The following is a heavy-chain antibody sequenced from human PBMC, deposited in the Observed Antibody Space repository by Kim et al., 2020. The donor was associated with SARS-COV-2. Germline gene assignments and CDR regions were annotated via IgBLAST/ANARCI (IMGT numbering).Heavy chain of an antibody. J-gene: IGHJ4*02. CDR3: TTDRYYDSSGWWSGDY. V-gene: IGHV3-15*01. D-gene: IGHD3-22*01. CDR2: IKSKTDGGTT. Sequence: GGSLRLSCAASGFTFSNAWMSWVRQAPGKGLEWVGRIKSKTDGGTTDYAAPVKGRFTISRDDSKNTLYLQMNSLKTEDTAVYYCTTDRYYDSSGWWSGDYWGQGTLVTVSS. CDR1: GFTFSNAW.